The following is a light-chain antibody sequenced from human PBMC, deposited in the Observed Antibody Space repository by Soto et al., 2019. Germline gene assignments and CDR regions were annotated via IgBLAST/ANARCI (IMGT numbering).Light chain of an antibody. V-gene: IGKV4-1*01. CDR3: QQYSASPRT. CDR2: WAS. J-gene: IGKJ1*01. CDR1: QNSFSRVRNKKC. Sequence: DFVMTLAPDSLTLSLSERDTINCKSSQNSFSRVRNKKCLGWFQQRPGQPPRLLIYWASTRESGISDRFSASGTGTEFTLTISRLESEDFAVYYCQQYSASPRTFGQGTKVDIK.